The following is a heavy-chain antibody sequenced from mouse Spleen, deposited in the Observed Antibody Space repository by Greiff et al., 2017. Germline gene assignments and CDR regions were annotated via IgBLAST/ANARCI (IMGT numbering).Heavy chain of an antibody. CDR3: ARARYRYSMDY. J-gene: IGHJ4*01. D-gene: IGHD2-14*01. CDR1: GFTFSDYY. CDR2: INYDGSST. Sequence: EVNVVESEGGLVQPGSSMKLSCTASGFTFSDYYMAWVRQVPEKGLEWVANINYDGSSTYYLDSLKSRFIISRDNAKNILYLQMSSLKSEDTATYYCARARYRYSMDYWGQGTSVTVSS. V-gene: IGHV5-16*01.